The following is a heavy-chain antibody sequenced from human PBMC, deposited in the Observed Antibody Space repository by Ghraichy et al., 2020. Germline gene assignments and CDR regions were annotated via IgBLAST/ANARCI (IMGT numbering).Heavy chain of an antibody. CDR2: IYSGGST. D-gene: IGHD3-10*01. J-gene: IGHJ4*02. V-gene: IGHV3-53*04. CDR1: GFTVSSNY. CDR3: ARRIYGSGSYYNDY. Sequence: GGSLRLSCAASGFTVSSNYMSWVRQAPGKGLEWVSVIYSGGSTYYADSVKGRFTISRHNSKNTLYLQMNSLRAEDTAVHYCARRIYGSGSYYNDYWGQGTLVTVSS.